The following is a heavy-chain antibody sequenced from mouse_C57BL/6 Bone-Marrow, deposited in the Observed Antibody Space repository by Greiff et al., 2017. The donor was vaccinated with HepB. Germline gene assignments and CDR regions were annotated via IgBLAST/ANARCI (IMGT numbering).Heavy chain of an antibody. V-gene: IGHV5-17*01. J-gene: IGHJ2*01. CDR3: ARDGDYDEDY. D-gene: IGHD2-4*01. Sequence: DVKLVESGGGLVKPGGSLKLSCAASGFTFSDYGMHWVRQAPEKGLEWVAYISSGSSTIYYADTVKGRFTISRDNAKNTLFLQMTSLRSEDTAMYYCARDGDYDEDYWGQGTTLTVSS. CDR1: GFTFSDYG. CDR2: ISSGSSTI.